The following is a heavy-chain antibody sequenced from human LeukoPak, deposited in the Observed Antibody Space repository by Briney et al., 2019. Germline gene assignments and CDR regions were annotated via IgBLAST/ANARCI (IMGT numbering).Heavy chain of an antibody. D-gene: IGHD5-24*01. J-gene: IGHJ4*02. CDR2: ISWNSGNI. Sequence: GRPLRLSCAASGFTFDDYAMNWVRRAPRRGLEWVSGISWNSGNIGYADSVRGRFTVSRDNAKNSLSLQMNSLRTEDTAVYYCAKDPRQVGYNWNYFDHWGQGTLVTVSS. CDR3: AKDPRQVGYNWNYFDH. V-gene: IGHV3-9*01. CDR1: GFTFDDYA.